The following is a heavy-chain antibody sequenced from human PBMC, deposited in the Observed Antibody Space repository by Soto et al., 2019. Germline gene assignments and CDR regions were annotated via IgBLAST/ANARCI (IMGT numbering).Heavy chain of an antibody. J-gene: IGHJ6*02. CDR2: ISSSGTNI. CDR1: GFTSSDHY. D-gene: IGHD2-15*01. CDR3: AKGVWDCSGGNCDVIYYGMDV. V-gene: IGHV3-11*01. Sequence: QVQLVESGGGLVKPGGSLRLACVATGFTSSDHYMSWIRQAPGKGLEWVSYISSSGTNIYYEDSVKGRFTISWDSAKKSLYLQMNSLRVEDTAKYYCAKGVWDCSGGNCDVIYYGMDVWGRGTTVTVSS.